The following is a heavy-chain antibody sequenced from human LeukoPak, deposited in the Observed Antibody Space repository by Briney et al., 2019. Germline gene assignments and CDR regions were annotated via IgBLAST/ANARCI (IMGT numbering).Heavy chain of an antibody. Sequence: GGSLRLSCAASGFTFSSYWMSWVRQAPGKGLEWVANIKQDGSEKYYVDSVKGRFTISRDNAKNSLYLQMNSLRAEDTAVYYCAREFNGFWSGYLPAFDYWGQGTLVTVSS. V-gene: IGHV3-7*01. CDR2: IKQDGSEK. CDR3: AREFNGFWSGYLPAFDY. J-gene: IGHJ4*02. D-gene: IGHD3-3*01. CDR1: GFTFSSYW.